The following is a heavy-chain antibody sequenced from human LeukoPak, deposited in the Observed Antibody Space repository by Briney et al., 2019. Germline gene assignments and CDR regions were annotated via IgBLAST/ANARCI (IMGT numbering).Heavy chain of an antibody. Sequence: SETLSLTCAVYGGSFSGYYWSWIRQPPGKGLEWIGYIYYSGSTNYNPSLKSRVTISVDTSKNQFSLKLSSVTAADTAVYYCARVSGGYSYGYFDYWGQGTLVTVSS. J-gene: IGHJ4*02. CDR3: ARVSGGYSYGYFDY. CDR2: IYYSGST. CDR1: GGSFSGYY. D-gene: IGHD5-18*01. V-gene: IGHV4-59*01.